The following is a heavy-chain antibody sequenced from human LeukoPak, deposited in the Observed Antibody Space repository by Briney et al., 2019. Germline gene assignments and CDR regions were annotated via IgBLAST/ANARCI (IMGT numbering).Heavy chain of an antibody. CDR3: ALGYCSGGRCYHDAFDL. J-gene: IGHJ3*01. Sequence: GGSLRLSCAGSGFTLSSYSMNWVRQAPGEGLEWISYISKNGGIIYYADSVKGRFTVSSDRASDSVYLQMNSPRVEDTAVYYCALGYCSGGRCYHDAFDLWGQGTAVAVSS. CDR1: GFTLSSYS. V-gene: IGHV3-48*01. CDR2: ISKNGGII. D-gene: IGHD2-15*01.